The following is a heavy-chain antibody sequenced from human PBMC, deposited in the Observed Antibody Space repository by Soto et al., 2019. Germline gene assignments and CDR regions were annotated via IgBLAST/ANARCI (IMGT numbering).Heavy chain of an antibody. D-gene: IGHD6-19*01. Sequence: QVQLVQSGAEVKKPGSSMKVSCKASGGTFSDFAFSWVRQAPGQGPEWMGGIMPIFGKPDYAQKFRDRATITADESTSTVFVELRRLASEDTAGSYCATWLTMAGICNYYYGMDVWGQGTTVTVSS. V-gene: IGHV1-69*12. CDR3: ATWLTMAGICNYYYGMDV. J-gene: IGHJ6*02. CDR1: GGTFSDFA. CDR2: IMPIFGKP.